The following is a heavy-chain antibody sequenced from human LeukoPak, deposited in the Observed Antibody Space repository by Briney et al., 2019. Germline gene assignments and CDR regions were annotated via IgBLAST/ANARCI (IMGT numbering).Heavy chain of an antibody. V-gene: IGHV4-4*09. Sequence: PSETLSLTCTVSGGSISSYYWSWIRQPPGKGLEWIGYIYTSGSTNYNPSLKSRVTISVDTSKNQFSLKLSSVTAADTAVYYCARHVGIARYMEVWGKGTTVTVSS. CDR2: IYTSGST. CDR1: GGSISSYY. J-gene: IGHJ6*03. CDR3: ARHVGIARYMEV. D-gene: IGHD6-6*01.